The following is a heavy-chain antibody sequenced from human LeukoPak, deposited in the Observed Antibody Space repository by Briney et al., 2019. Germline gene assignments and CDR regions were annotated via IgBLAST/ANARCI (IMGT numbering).Heavy chain of an antibody. J-gene: IGHJ4*02. Sequence: ASVKVSCKASGYTFSSYAINWVRQAPGQGLEWMGRIIPILGIANYAQKFQGRVTITADKSTSTAYMELSSLRSEDTAVYYCARDHYYDSSGSFDYWGQGTLVAVSS. V-gene: IGHV1-69*04. CDR1: GYTFSSYA. CDR3: ARDHYYDSSGSFDY. CDR2: IIPILGIA. D-gene: IGHD3-22*01.